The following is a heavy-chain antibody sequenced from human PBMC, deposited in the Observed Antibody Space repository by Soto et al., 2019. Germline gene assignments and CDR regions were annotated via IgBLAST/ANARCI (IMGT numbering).Heavy chain of an antibody. D-gene: IGHD1-20*01. J-gene: IGHJ4*02. Sequence: PSETLSLTCTVPYGSISVTNIFWGFFRLHPAKGLGGIGNADYRGTAYLGPSLATRLTFHVDTSKNHFSLTLYSLTAADTAVYYCASITGRHLDYWGQG. CDR1: YGSISVTNIF. V-gene: IGHV4-39*02. CDR3: ASITGRHLDY. CDR2: ADYRGTA.